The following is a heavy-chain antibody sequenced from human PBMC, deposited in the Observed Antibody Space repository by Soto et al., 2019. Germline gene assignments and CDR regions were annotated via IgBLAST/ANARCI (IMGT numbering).Heavy chain of an antibody. Sequence: GGSLRLSCAVSELTISDYAIHLVRQAPGKGLEWVSSISSSGGSTYYADSVKGRITISRDNSKNTLYLQMNSLRAEDTAVYYCAKDRGVGSRRALVPFDYWGQGNLVTVSS. V-gene: IGHV3-23*01. CDR3: AKDRGVGSRRALVPFDY. CDR1: ELTISDYA. J-gene: IGHJ4*02. D-gene: IGHD1-26*01. CDR2: ISSSGGST.